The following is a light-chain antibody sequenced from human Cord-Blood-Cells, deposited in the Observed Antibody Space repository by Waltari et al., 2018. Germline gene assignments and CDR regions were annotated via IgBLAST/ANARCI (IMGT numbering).Light chain of an antibody. CDR1: SLRSYY. CDR3: NSRDSSGNHLV. J-gene: IGLJ2*01. CDR2: GKN. Sequence: SSELTQDPAVSVALGQTVRITCQGDSLRSYYASWYQQKPGQAPVLVIYGKNERPSGIPDRCAGARSGNTASLTITGAQAEDEADYYCNSRDSSGNHLVFGGGTKLTVL. V-gene: IGLV3-19*01.